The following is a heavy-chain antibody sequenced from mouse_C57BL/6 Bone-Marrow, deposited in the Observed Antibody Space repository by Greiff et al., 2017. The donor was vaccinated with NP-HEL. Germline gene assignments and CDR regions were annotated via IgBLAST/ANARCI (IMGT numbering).Heavy chain of an antibody. V-gene: IGHV1-15*01. D-gene: IGHD2-4*01. J-gene: IGHJ1*03. CDR3: TYYDYDERYFDV. CDR1: GYTFTDYE. CDR2: IDPETGGT. Sequence: VKLMESGAELVRPGASVTLSCKASGYTFTDYEMHWVKQTPVHGLEWIGAIDPETGGTAYNQKFKGKAILTADKSSSTAYMELRSLTSEDSAVYYCTYYDYDERYFDVWGTGTTVTVSS.